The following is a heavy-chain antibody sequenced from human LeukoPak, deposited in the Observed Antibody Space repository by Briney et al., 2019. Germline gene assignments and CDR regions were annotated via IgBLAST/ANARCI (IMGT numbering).Heavy chain of an antibody. D-gene: IGHD3-3*01. Sequence: SVKVSCKASGGTFSSYAISWVRQAPGQGLEWMGRIIPILGIANYAQKFQGRVSITADKSTSTAYMELSSLRSEDTAVYYCARASNNYDFWSGLTGGWFDPWGQGTLVTVSS. CDR3: ARASNNYDFWSGLTGGWFDP. CDR1: GGTFSSYA. CDR2: IIPILGIA. V-gene: IGHV1-69*04. J-gene: IGHJ5*02.